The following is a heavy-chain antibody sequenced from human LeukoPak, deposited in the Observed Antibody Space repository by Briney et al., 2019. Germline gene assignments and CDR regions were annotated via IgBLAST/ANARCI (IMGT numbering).Heavy chain of an antibody. CDR2: ISTSSNTI. V-gene: IGHV3-48*01. Sequence: VGSLRLSCAASGFTFSSYSTNWVRQAPGKGLEWFSYISTSSNTIYYPDSVKGRFTISRDNAKNSLYLQMNSLRAEDTALYYCARALGYCSSTSCYGDFDYWGQGTLVTVSS. CDR3: ARALGYCSSTSCYGDFDY. D-gene: IGHD2-2*01. J-gene: IGHJ4*02. CDR1: GFTFSSYS.